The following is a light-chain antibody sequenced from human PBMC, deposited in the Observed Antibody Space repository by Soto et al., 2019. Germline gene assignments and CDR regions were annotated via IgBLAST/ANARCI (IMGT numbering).Light chain of an antibody. J-gene: IGLJ2*01. V-gene: IGLV2-14*01. CDR2: DVS. CDR1: SSDVGGYNY. Sequence: QSALTQPASVSGSPGQSITISCTGTSSDVGGYNYVSWYQQHPGKAPKLMISDVSNRPLGVSNRFSGSKSGNTASLTISGLQAEDEADYYCSSYTSTNTPVVFGGGTKVTVL. CDR3: SSYTSTNTPVV.